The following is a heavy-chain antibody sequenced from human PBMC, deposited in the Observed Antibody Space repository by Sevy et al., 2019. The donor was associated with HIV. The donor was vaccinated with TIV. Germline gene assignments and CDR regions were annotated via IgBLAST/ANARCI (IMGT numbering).Heavy chain of an antibody. CDR3: ARDADWSLNY. J-gene: IGHJ4*02. Sequence: GGSLRLSCAASGFTFSDYVMHWVRQAPGKGLEWLARISHDTTVKYYADSLKGRFTISRDNSKNTLYLQMNSLRHEDTAAYHCARDADWSLNYWGQGTLVTVSS. D-gene: IGHD3-9*01. CDR2: ISHDTTVK. V-gene: IGHV3-30*04. CDR1: GFTFSDYV.